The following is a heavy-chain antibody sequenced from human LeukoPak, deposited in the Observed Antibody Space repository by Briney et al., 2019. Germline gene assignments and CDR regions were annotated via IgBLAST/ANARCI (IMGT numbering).Heavy chain of an antibody. CDR1: GGSFSGYY. CDR2: IYYEGTT. CDR3: ARYYHSPDAFDI. J-gene: IGHJ3*02. D-gene: IGHD3-10*01. V-gene: IGHV4-59*05. Sequence: SETLSLTCAVYGGSFSGYYWSLIRQSPGQGLEWIGSIYYEGTTYYNPSLKSRVTISVDTSKNQFSLKLTSVTAADTALYYCARYYHSPDAFDIWGQGTKVTVSS.